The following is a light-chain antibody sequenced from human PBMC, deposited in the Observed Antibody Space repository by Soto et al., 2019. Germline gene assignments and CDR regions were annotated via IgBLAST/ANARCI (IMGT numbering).Light chain of an antibody. Sequence: DIPMTQSPSSLSASVGESVTFTCRASQDVGTWLAWYQQKPEKAPKSLIYAASVLQNGVPSRFSGSGSGTDFTLTISSLQPEDFATYFCQQYETYPVTFGGGTTLEIK. V-gene: IGKV1D-16*01. CDR3: QQYETYPVT. CDR2: AAS. J-gene: IGKJ4*01. CDR1: QDVGTW.